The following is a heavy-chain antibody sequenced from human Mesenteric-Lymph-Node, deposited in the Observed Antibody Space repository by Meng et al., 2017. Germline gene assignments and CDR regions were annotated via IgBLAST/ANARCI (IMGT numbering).Heavy chain of an antibody. CDR3: ARDHYELFDLVPTDY. J-gene: IGHJ4*02. CDR2: IIPIFGTA. Sequence: SVKVSCKASGCTFSSYAISWVRQAPGQGLEWMGGIIPIFGTANYAQKFQGRVTITADESTSTAYMELSSLRSEDTAVYYCARDHYELFDLVPTDYWGQGTRVTVSS. V-gene: IGHV1-69*13. CDR1: GCTFSSYA. D-gene: IGHD3-16*01.